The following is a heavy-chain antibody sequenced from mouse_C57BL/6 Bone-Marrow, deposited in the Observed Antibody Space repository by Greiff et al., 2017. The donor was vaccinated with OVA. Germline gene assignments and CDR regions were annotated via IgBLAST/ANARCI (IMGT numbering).Heavy chain of an antibody. CDR1: EYEFPSHD. D-gene: IGHD2-1*01. J-gene: IGHJ2*01. CDR2: INSDGGST. V-gene: IGHV5-2*01. CDR3: ARQGGNSSRCYFDY. Sequence: EVKLMESGGGLVQPGESLKLSCESNEYEFPSHDMSWVRKTPEKRLELVAAINSDGGSTYYPDTMERRFIISRDTTKKTLYLQMSSLRSEDTAWYYCARQGGNSSRCYFDYWGQGTTLTVSS.